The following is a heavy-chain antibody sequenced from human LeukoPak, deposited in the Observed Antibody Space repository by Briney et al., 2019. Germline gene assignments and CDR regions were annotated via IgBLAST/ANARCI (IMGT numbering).Heavy chain of an antibody. V-gene: IGHV1-46*01. D-gene: IGHD6-19*01. CDR2: INPSGGST. CDR1: GYTFTGYY. CDR3: ARDPIGGWDFDY. J-gene: IGHJ4*02. Sequence: GASVKVSCKASGYTFTGYYMHWVRQAPGQGLEWMGIINPSGGSTSYAQKFQGRVTMTRDTSTSTVYMELSSLRSEDTAVYYCARDPIGGWDFDYWGQGTLVTVSS.